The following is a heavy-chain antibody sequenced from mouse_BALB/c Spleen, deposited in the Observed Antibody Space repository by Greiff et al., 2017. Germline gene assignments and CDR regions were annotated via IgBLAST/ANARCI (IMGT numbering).Heavy chain of an antibody. D-gene: IGHD2-14*01. CDR1: GFTFSSYA. J-gene: IGHJ3*01. CDR3: AREVQAWFAY. Sequence: DVQLVESGGGLVKPGGSLKLSCAASGFTFSSYAMSWVRQTPEKRLEWVASISSGGSTYYPDSVKGRFTISRDNARNILYLQMSSLRSEDTAMYYCAREVQAWFAYWGQGTLVTVSA. CDR2: ISSGGST. V-gene: IGHV5-6-5*01.